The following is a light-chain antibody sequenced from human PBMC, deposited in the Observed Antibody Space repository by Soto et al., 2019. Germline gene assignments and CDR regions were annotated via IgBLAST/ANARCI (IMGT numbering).Light chain of an antibody. J-gene: IGLJ2*01. V-gene: IGLV2-14*01. CDR2: EVT. CDR3: NSYTSTFTWV. Sequence: QSALTQPASVSGSPGQSITISCTGTSSDVGGHNFVSWFQQHPGKDPKLMIYEVTNRPSGVSDRFSGSKSGNTASPTISGLQAEDEADYYCNSYTSTFTWVFGGGTKLTVL. CDR1: SSDVGGHNF.